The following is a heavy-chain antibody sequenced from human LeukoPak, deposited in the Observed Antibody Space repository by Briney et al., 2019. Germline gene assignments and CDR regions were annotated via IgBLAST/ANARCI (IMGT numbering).Heavy chain of an antibody. CDR3: ARDWPYSSSSRPFDY. Sequence: PGGSLRLSCAASGFTFSAYSLNWVRQAPGKGLEWVSYINNIGSVTHYADSVKGRFTISRDNAKNSVYLQMNSLRVEDTAVYYCARDWPYSSSSRPFDYWGQGTLVTVSS. V-gene: IGHV3-48*01. CDR2: INNIGSVT. J-gene: IGHJ4*02. CDR1: GFTFSAYS. D-gene: IGHD6-6*01.